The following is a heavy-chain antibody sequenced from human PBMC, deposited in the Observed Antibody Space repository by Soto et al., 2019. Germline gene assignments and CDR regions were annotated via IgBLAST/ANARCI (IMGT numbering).Heavy chain of an antibody. V-gene: IGHV3-23*04. Sequence: EVQLVDSGGGLVQIGGSLRLSCAASGFTSAYHAMNWVRQAPGKGLEWVSTISSNGENTHYADSVKGRFIISSDNSSNTVDLQMNSLRVEDTAVYYCAIGVGLSETDYWGQGTLVTVSS. CDR2: ISSNGENT. D-gene: IGHD1-26*01. CDR1: GFTSAYHA. J-gene: IGHJ4*02. CDR3: AIGVGLSETDY.